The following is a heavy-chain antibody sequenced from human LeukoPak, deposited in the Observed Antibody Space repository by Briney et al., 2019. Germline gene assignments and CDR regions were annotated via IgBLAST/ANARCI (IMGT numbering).Heavy chain of an antibody. CDR3: ANGYCTNGVCYPYYYYYMDV. D-gene: IGHD2-8*01. CDR2: ISYDGDYK. Sequence: GSLRLSCAASGFNFDNYAMHWVRQAPGKGLAWLAVISYDGDYKFYADSVKGRFTISRDNSKNTLYLQMNSLRAEDTAVYYCANGYCTNGVCYPYYYYYMDVWGKGTTVTVSS. CDR1: GFNFDNYA. J-gene: IGHJ6*03. V-gene: IGHV3-30*04.